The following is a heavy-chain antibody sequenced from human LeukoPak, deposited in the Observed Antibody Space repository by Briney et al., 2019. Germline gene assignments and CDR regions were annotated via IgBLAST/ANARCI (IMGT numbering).Heavy chain of an antibody. J-gene: IGHJ6*02. Sequence: GASVKVSCKASGYTFTSYDINWVRQATGQGLEWMGWMNPNRGNTGYAQKFQGRVTMTRNTSISTAYMELSSLRSEDTAVYYCARGVAELLWFGEPNYYGMDVWGQGTTVTVSS. CDR1: GYTFTSYD. CDR2: MNPNRGNT. V-gene: IGHV1-8*01. CDR3: ARGVAELLWFGEPNYYGMDV. D-gene: IGHD3-10*01.